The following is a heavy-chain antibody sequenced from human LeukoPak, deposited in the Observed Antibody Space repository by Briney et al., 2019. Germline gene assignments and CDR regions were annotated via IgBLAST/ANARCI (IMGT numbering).Heavy chain of an antibody. D-gene: IGHD5-18*01. CDR3: VRGLGYGWFDP. CDR2: IKEDGSEK. V-gene: IGHV3-7*05. J-gene: IGHJ5*02. CDR1: GFTFSNYW. Sequence: PGGSLRLSCAASGFTFSNYWMNWVRQAPGKGLECVASIKEDGSEKYYVDSVKGRFTISRDNARNSLSLQMNSLTAEDTALYYCVRGLGYGWFDPWGQGTLVTVSS.